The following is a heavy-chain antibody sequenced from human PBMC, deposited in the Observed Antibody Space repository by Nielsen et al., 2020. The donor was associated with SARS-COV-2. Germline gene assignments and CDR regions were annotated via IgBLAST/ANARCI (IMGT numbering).Heavy chain of an antibody. J-gene: IGHJ6*02. CDR2: ISAYNGNT. V-gene: IGHV1-18*04. CDR3: VRDEGGNKFYYYYNMDL. D-gene: IGHD5-12*01. Sequence: ASVKVSCKASGYTFTSYGISWVRQAPGQGLEWMGWISAYNGNTNYAQKLQGRVTMTTDTSTSTAYMELRSLRSDDTAVYYCVRDEGGNKFYYYYNMDLWGQGTTVTVSS. CDR1: GYTFTSYG.